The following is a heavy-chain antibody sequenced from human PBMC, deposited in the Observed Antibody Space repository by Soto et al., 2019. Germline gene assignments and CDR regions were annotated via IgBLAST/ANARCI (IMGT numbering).Heavy chain of an antibody. V-gene: IGHV1-18*04. D-gene: IGHD3-22*01. CDR3: ARVDYYDSSGYYGY. CDR1: GYPFTIYG. Sequence: QVQRVQSGAEVKKPGASVKVSCKASGYPFTIYGISWVRQAPGQGLEWMGWISGYNGHTDYAQNLQDRVTLTTDSSPSSVYMELRSIRSDDTAVYYCARVDYYDSSGYYGYWGQGTLITVSS. J-gene: IGHJ4*02. CDR2: ISGYNGHT.